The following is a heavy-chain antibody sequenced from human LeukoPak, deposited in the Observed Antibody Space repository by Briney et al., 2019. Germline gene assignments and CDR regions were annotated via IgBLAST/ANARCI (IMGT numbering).Heavy chain of an antibody. CDR2: INPSGGGT. CDR3: ASLDAALGGYGMDV. CDR1: GYTFIICY. D-gene: IGHD2-15*01. V-gene: IGHV1-46*01. Sequence: ASVKVSCKASGYTFIICYMHWVRQAPGQGLEWMGIINPSGGGTSYAQKFQGRVTMTRDTSTSTVYMELSSLRSEDTAVYYCASLDAALGGYGMDVWGQGTTVTVSS. J-gene: IGHJ6*02.